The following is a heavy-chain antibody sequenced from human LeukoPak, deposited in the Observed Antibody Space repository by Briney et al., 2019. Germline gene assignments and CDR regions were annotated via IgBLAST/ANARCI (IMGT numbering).Heavy chain of an antibody. Sequence: SETLSLTCTVSGGSISGHWWSWIRQPAGKGLEWIGRFSPSGSIHYNPSLESRVTISVDKPKNQFSLTLSFVTAADTAVYYCARDGIAVGDYWGQGSRVTVSS. CDR2: FSPSGSI. CDR1: GGSISGHW. V-gene: IGHV4-4*07. J-gene: IGHJ4*02. CDR3: ARDGIAVGDY. D-gene: IGHD6-19*01.